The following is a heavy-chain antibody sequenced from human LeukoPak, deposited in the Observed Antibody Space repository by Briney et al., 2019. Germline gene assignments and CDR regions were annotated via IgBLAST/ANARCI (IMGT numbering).Heavy chain of an antibody. CDR2: INHSGST. D-gene: IGHD5-12*01. Sequence: SETLSLTCAVYGGSFSGYYWSWIRQPPGKGLEWIGEINHSGSTNYNPPLKSRVTISVDTSKNQFSLKLSSVTAADTAVYYCARGRTRIVATITFLRSFDIWGQGTMVTVSS. CDR1: GGSFSGYY. CDR3: ARGRTRIVATITFLRSFDI. V-gene: IGHV4-34*01. J-gene: IGHJ3*02.